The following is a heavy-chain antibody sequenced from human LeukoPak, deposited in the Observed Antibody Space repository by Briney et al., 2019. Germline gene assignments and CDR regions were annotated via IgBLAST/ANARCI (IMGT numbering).Heavy chain of an antibody. Sequence: GGSLRLSCAASGFTFSRYAMTWVRQAPGKGLDWVSGISGGGGSTYYADTVKGRFTISRDNSKKTLDLQVNRLRAEDTAVYYCPKSDLANRGGDCYSYTWGQGTLVTVSS. CDR1: GFTFSRYA. J-gene: IGHJ5*02. CDR3: PKSDLANRGGDCYSYT. D-gene: IGHD2-21*01. CDR2: ISGGGGST. V-gene: IGHV3-23*01.